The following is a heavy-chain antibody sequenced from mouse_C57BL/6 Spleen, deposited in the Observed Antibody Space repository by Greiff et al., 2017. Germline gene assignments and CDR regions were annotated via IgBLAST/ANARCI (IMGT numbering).Heavy chain of an antibody. D-gene: IGHD2-4*01. V-gene: IGHV5-4*03. J-gene: IGHJ4*01. CDR2: ISDGGSYT. CDR3: ARGERGGYDYDRRYYAMDY. Sequence: EVMLVESGGGLVKPGGSLKLSCAASGFTFSSYAMSWVRQTPEKRLEWVATISDGGSYTYYPDNVKGRFTISRDNAKNNLYLQMSHLKSEDTAMYYCARGERGGYDYDRRYYAMDYWGQGTSVTVSS. CDR1: GFTFSSYA.